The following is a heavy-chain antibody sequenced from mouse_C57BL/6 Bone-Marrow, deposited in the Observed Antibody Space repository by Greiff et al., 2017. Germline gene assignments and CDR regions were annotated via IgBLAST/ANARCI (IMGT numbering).Heavy chain of an antibody. CDR2: IYPRSGNT. CDR3: ARYGNYGGCDY. Sequence: QVQLQQSGAELARPGASVKLSCKASGYTFTSYGISWVKQRTGKGLEWIGEIYPRSGNTYYNEKFKGKATLTADKSSSTAYMELRSLTSEDSAVYFCARYGNYGGCDYCGQGTTLTVSS. J-gene: IGHJ2*01. CDR1: GYTFTSYG. V-gene: IGHV1-81*01. D-gene: IGHD2-1*01.